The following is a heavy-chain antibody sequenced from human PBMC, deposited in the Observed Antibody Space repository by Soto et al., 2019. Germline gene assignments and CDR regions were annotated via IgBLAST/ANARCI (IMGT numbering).Heavy chain of an antibody. J-gene: IGHJ4*02. CDR1: GGTFSSYT. CDR3: ARAPYDFWSGTLDY. V-gene: IGHV1-69*02. Sequence: QVPLVQSGAEVKKPGSSVKVSCKASGGTFSSYTISWVRQAPGQGLEWMGRIIPILGIANYAQKFQGRVTITADKSTSTAYMELSSLRSEDTAVYYCARAPYDFWSGTLDYWGQGTLVTVSS. D-gene: IGHD3-3*01. CDR2: IIPILGIA.